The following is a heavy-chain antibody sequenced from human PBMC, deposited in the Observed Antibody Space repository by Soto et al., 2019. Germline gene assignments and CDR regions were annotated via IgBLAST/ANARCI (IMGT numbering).Heavy chain of an antibody. V-gene: IGHV1-3*01. CDR3: ARDRGHNIIAAAGSGRFDY. CDR1: GYAFTSYA. CDR2: INAGNGNT. J-gene: IGHJ4*02. Sequence: VASVTVSWKASGYAFTSYAMHWVRQAPGQRLEWMGWINAGNGNTKYSQKFQGRVTITRDTSASTAYMELSSLRSEDTAVYYCARDRGHNIIAAAGSGRFDYWGQGTLVTVSS. D-gene: IGHD6-13*01.